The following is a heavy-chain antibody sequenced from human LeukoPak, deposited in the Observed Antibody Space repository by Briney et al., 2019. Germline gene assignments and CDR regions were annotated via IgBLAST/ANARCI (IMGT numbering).Heavy chain of an antibody. CDR3: ATLWFGELLGADY. CDR2: ISSSGSTI. CDR1: GFTFSNYE. Sequence: GGSLRLSRAASGFTFSNYEMNWVRQAPGKGLEWVSYISSSGSTIYYADSVKGRFTISRDNAKNSLYLQMNSLRAEDTAVYYCATLWFGELLGADYWGQGTLVTVSS. J-gene: IGHJ4*02. D-gene: IGHD3-10*01. V-gene: IGHV3-48*03.